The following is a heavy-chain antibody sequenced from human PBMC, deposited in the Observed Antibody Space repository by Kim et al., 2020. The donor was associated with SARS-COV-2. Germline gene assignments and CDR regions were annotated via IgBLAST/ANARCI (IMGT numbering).Heavy chain of an antibody. CDR2: ISYDGSNK. D-gene: IGHD3-10*01. J-gene: IGHJ5*02. CDR1: GFTFSSYA. Sequence: GGSLRLSCAASGFTFSSYAMHWVRQAPGKGLERVAVISYDGSNKYYADSVKGRFTISRDNSKNTLYLQMNSLRAEDTAVYYCARARSGSYIDWFDPWGQGTLVTVSS. V-gene: IGHV3-30*04. CDR3: ARARSGSYIDWFDP.